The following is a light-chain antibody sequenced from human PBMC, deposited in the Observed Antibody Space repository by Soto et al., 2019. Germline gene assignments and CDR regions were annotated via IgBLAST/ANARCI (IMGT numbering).Light chain of an antibody. V-gene: IGKV3-15*01. Sequence: EIVMTQSSATLSVSPGERATLSCRASQSVSSNLAWYQQKPGQAPRLLIYGASTRATGIPARFSGSGSGTEFTLTISSLQSEDFALYYCQQYNNWPITVGQGTRLDIK. CDR3: QQYNNWPIT. CDR1: QSVSSN. J-gene: IGKJ5*01. CDR2: GAS.